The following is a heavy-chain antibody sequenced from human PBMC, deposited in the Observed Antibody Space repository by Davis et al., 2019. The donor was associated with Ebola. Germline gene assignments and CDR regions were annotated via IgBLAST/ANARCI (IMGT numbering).Heavy chain of an antibody. D-gene: IGHD3-3*01. V-gene: IGHV3-9*01. CDR2: ISWNSGSI. Sequence: SLKISCAASGFTFDDYAMHWVRQAPGKGLEWVSGISWNSGSIGYADSVKGRFTISRDNAKNSLYLQMNSLRAEDTALYYCAKDIFTGITISVMDVWGQGTTVTVSS. CDR1: GFTFDDYA. J-gene: IGHJ6*02. CDR3: AKDIFTGITISVMDV.